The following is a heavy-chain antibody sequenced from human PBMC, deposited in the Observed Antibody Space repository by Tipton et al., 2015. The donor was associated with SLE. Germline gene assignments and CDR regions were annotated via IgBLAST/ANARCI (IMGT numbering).Heavy chain of an antibody. CDR2: INHSGRT. CDR3: ARGIGAFDI. V-gene: IGHV4-34*01. CDR1: GGSFSGYY. J-gene: IGHJ3*02. Sequence: TLSLTCAVYGGSFSGYYWSWIRQPPGRGLEWIGEINHSGRTSYKSSLKSRVTISVDTSKNQFSLKLSSVTAADTAVYYCARGIGAFDIWGQGTMVTVSS.